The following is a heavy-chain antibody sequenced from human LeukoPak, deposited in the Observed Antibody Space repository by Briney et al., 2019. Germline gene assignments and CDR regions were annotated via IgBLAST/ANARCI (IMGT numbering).Heavy chain of an antibody. J-gene: IGHJ3*01. CDR3: AKAGVRYFDSSGLYAFDF. CDR1: GGSLSRTSYY. D-gene: IGHD3-22*01. V-gene: IGHV4-39*01. CDR2: IYYSGSS. Sequence: PSETLSLTCAVSGGSLSRTSYYWAWIRQPPGKGLEWVGTIYYSGSSYHNPSLKSRVTMSVDTSRNQFSLKLSSVDAADTAVYYCAKAGVRYFDSSGLYAFDFWGQGTTVTVSS.